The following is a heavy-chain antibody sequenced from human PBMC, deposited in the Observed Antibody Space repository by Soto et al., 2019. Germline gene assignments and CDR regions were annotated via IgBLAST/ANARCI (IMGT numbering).Heavy chain of an antibody. V-gene: IGHV4-4*02. CDR1: GGSITNRTW. Sequence: PSETLSLTCTVSGGSITNRTWWSWVRLPPAKGLEWIGDIYHAGSTKYNPSLERRVTMSVDTSNNQFALTLTSVTAADTAVYFCARGPPIVGNTTPLDSWGQGTLVTVSS. D-gene: IGHD1-26*01. CDR3: ARGPPIVGNTTPLDS. J-gene: IGHJ4*02. CDR2: IYHAGST.